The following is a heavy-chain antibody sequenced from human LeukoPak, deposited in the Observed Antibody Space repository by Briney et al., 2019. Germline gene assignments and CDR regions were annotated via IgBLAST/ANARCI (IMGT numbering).Heavy chain of an antibody. Sequence: GASVKVFCKASGYTFTSYDINWVRQATGQGLEWMGWMNPNSGNTGYAQKFQGRVTMTRNTSISTAYMELSSLRSEDTAVYYCARRRIAFNWFDPWGQGTLVTVSS. CDR2: MNPNSGNT. CDR1: GYTFTSYD. CDR3: ARRRIAFNWFDP. V-gene: IGHV1-8*01. D-gene: IGHD6-13*01. J-gene: IGHJ5*02.